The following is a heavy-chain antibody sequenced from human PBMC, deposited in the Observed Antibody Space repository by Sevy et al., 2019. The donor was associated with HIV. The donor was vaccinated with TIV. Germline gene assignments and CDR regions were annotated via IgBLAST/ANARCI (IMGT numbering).Heavy chain of an antibody. CDR3: ARDDYDSSGYYSNIAY. CDR2: ISGYNGNT. D-gene: IGHD3-22*01. J-gene: IGHJ4*02. V-gene: IGHV1-18*01. CDR1: GYTFTNYG. Sequence: ASVKVACKSSGYTFTNYGISWVRQAPGQGLEWMGCISGYNGNTKYAQRLQGRVTMTTDTSTTTTYMELNNLTSDDTAVYYCARDDYDSSGYYSNIAYWGQGTLVTVSS.